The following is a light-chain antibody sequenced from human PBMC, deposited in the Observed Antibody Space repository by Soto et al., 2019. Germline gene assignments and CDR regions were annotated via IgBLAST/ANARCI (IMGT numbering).Light chain of an antibody. J-gene: IGKJ3*01. CDR3: QQLNTYTPT. CDR1: QGISSY. CDR2: GAS. V-gene: IGKV1-9*01. Sequence: IQLTQSPSSLSASVGDRVTITCRASQGISSYLAWYQQKPGKALKLLIYGASTLQSGVPSRFSGSGSGKYFTLTISSLQPEDFATYYWQQLNTYTPTFGPGTKVDI.